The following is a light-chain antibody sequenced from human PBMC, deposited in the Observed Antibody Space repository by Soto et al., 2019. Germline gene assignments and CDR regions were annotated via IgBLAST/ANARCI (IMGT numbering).Light chain of an antibody. V-gene: IGLV2-14*01. CDR1: SSDVGAYNY. J-gene: IGLJ1*01. CDR3: CSFTSITTYV. CDR2: EVS. Sequence: QSVLTQPASVSGSLGQSITISCTGNSSDVGAYNYVSWYQQQPGKAPKLMISEVSNRPSGVSNRFSGSKSGNTASLIISGLQAEDEADYYCCSFTSITTYVFGTGTKVTVL.